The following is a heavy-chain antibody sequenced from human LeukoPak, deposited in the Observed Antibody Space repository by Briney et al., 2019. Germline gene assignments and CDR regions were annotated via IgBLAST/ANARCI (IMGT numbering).Heavy chain of an antibody. D-gene: IGHD2-2*01. V-gene: IGHV3-15*01. CDR3: ATELWCSSTSCPYAFDI. Sequence: GGSLRLSCAASRFSFTTTWMSWVRQAPGKGLEWVGRIKSKSSSETTEYAAPVKGRFTISRDDSKSTLYLQMNSLKTEDTAIYYCATELWCSSTSCPYAFDIWGQGTMVTVSS. CDR1: RFSFTTTW. J-gene: IGHJ3*02. CDR2: IKSKSSSETT.